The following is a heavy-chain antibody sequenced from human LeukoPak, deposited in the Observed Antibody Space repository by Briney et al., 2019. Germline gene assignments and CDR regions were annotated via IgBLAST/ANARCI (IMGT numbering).Heavy chain of an antibody. D-gene: IGHD2-2*01. CDR3: ARDQADIVVVPAATNYYYYYGMDV. V-gene: IGHV1-69*01. CDR2: IVPIFGTA. J-gene: IGHJ6*02. Sequence: GASVKVSCKASRGTFSSYAISWVRQAPGQGLEWMGGIVPIFGTANYAQKFQGRVTITADESTSTAYMELSSLRSEDTAVYYCARDQADIVVVPAATNYYYYYGMDVWGQGTTVTVSS. CDR1: RGTFSSYA.